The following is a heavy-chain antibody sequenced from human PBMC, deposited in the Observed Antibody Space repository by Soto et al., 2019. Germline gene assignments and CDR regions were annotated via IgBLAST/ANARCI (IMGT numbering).Heavy chain of an antibody. CDR2: SYYSGST. CDR1: GGSISSGDYY. D-gene: IGHD4-17*01. Sequence: SETLSFTCTVSGGSISSGDYYWSWIRQPPGKGLEWIGYSYYSGSTYYNPSLKSRVTISVDTSKNQFSLKLSSVTAADTAVYYCARDLTTENWFDPWGQGTLVTVSS. J-gene: IGHJ5*02. V-gene: IGHV4-30-4*01. CDR3: ARDLTTENWFDP.